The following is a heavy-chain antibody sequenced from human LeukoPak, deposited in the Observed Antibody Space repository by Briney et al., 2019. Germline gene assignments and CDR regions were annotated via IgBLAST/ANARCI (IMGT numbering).Heavy chain of an antibody. V-gene: IGHV1-3*01. CDR3: ARDKRGLWWLFY. CDR1: GYTFTSYA. D-gene: IGHD2-21*01. CDR2: INAGNGNT. Sequence: ASVKVSCKASGYTFTSYAMHWVRQAPGQRLEWMGWINAGNGNTKYSQKFQGRVTITRDTSASTAYMELSSLRSEGTAVYYCARDKRGLWWLFYWGQGTLVTVSS. J-gene: IGHJ4*02.